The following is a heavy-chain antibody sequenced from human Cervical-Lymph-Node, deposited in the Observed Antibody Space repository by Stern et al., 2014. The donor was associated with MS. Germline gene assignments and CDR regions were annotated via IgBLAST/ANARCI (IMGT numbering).Heavy chain of an antibody. D-gene: IGHD5-18*01. CDR3: AREGSDTAALDY. Sequence: VQLVESGGGVVRPGRSLRLSCAASGFPFSSYAMHWVRQAPGKGLEWVAVIWSDGSNKYYADSVKGRFTISRDNSKNTLNLQMNSLRAEDTAVYYCAREGSDTAALDYWGQGTLVTVSS. J-gene: IGHJ4*02. V-gene: IGHV3-33*01. CDR2: IWSDGSNK. CDR1: GFPFSSYA.